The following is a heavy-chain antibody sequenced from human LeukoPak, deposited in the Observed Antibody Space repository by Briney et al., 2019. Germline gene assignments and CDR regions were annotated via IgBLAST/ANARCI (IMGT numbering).Heavy chain of an antibody. CDR2: IRYDGSNK. D-gene: IGHD5-24*01. Sequence: GGSLRLSCAASGFTFSSYGMHWVRQAPGKGLEWVAFIRYDGSNKYYADSVKGRFTISRDNSKNTLYLQMNSLRAEDTAVYYCAKDRRGMATITSFDYWGQGTLVTVSS. CDR3: AKDRRGMATITSFDY. J-gene: IGHJ4*02. V-gene: IGHV3-30*02. CDR1: GFTFSSYG.